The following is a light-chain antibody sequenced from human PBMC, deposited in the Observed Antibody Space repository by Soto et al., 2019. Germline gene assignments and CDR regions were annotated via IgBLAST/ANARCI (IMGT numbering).Light chain of an antibody. Sequence: EIVLTQSPATLSLSPGESATLSCRARQSVSNYLAWYQQKPGQTPRLLIYDASNRATGIPARFSGSGSGTDFTLTISSLEPEDFAVYYCQQRGSWPYTFGQGTKLEIK. CDR2: DAS. CDR3: QQRGSWPYT. V-gene: IGKV3-11*01. CDR1: QSVSNY. J-gene: IGKJ2*01.